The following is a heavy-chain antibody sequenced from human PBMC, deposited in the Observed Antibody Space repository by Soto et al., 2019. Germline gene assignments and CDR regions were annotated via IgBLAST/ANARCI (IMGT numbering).Heavy chain of an antibody. CDR2: ISGSGATT. CDR1: EFTFSTYA. Sequence: GGSLRLSCAAFEFTFSTYAMTWVRQAPGKGLEWVSGISGSGATTYYADSVKGRFTISRDNSKDTLYLQLNSLRVEDTAVYFCAKIFLPRHLIVNDAFDIWGQGAMVTVSS. J-gene: IGHJ3*02. D-gene: IGHD3-22*01. CDR3: AKIFLPRHLIVNDAFDI. V-gene: IGHV3-23*01.